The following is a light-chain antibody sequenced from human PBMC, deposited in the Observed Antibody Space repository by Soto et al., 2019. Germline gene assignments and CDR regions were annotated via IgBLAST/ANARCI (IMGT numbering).Light chain of an antibody. J-gene: IGLJ1*01. V-gene: IGLV2-11*01. CDR3: CSSAGGLDV. Sequence: QSALTQPRSVSGSPGQSVTISCTGTSSDVGGYNYVSWYQQHPGTAPKLMIYDVSKRPSGVPDRFSGPKSGNTASLTISGLQAEDEADYYCCSSAGGLDVFGTGTKLTVL. CDR1: SSDVGGYNY. CDR2: DVS.